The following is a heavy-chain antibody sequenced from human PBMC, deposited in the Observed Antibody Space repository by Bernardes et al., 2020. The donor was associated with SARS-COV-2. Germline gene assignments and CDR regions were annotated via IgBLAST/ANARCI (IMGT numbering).Heavy chain of an antibody. CDR1: GGLIDTYC. CDR3: TRGGLSTAAVYYYYDGMDV. J-gene: IGHJ6*02. CDR2: IYYSGST. V-gene: IGHV4-59*01. D-gene: IGHD2-2*01. Sequence: SETLSLTCSVSGGLIDTYCWSWIRQTPGKGLEWIGYIYYSGSTKYNPSLGSRVTISLDTSKNQFSLTLTSVSAADTAVYYCTRGGLSTAAVYYYYDGMDVWGQGTTVTVSS.